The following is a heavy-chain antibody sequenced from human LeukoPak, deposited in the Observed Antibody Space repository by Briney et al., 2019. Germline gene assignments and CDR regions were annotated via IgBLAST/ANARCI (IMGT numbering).Heavy chain of an antibody. Sequence: GGSLRLSCAASGSTFSTYAMSWVRQAPGKGLAWVASVKSDGAGTHYADSVKGRFTISRDNSKNILYLQMNSLRAEDTAIYYCARCTTASSGWCNWLDPWGQGTLVTVSS. CDR1: GSTFSTYA. CDR3: ARCTTASSGWCNWLDP. CDR2: VKSDGAGT. D-gene: IGHD3-22*01. J-gene: IGHJ5*02. V-gene: IGHV3-23*01.